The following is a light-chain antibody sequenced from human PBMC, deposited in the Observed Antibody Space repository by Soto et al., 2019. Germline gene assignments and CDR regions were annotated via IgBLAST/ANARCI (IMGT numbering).Light chain of an antibody. Sequence: QSALTQPASVSGSPGQSITISCTGTSSDIGGCNYVSWYQQHPGKAPKLIIFDGTNGPSGVSNRCSASKSANTAALTISGVQHEDEADYYYSSCTRGSSHVVFGGGTKLTVL. V-gene: IGLV2-14*01. CDR3: SSCTRGSSHVV. J-gene: IGLJ2*01. CDR2: DGT. CDR1: SSDIGGCNY.